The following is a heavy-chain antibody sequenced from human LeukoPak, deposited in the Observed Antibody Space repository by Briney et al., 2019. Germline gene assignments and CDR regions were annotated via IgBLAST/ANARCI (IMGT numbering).Heavy chain of an antibody. Sequence: ASVKVSCKASGYTFTSYAINWVRRAPGQGLEWMGWINTNTGNAAYAQGLTGRSVFSLDTSVSTAYLEISSLKAEDTAVYYCARPMGRYYYYGMDVWGQGTTVTVS. CDR3: ARPMGRYYYYGMDV. D-gene: IGHD3-16*01. V-gene: IGHV7-4-1*02. CDR2: INTNTGNA. J-gene: IGHJ6*02. CDR1: GYTFTSYA.